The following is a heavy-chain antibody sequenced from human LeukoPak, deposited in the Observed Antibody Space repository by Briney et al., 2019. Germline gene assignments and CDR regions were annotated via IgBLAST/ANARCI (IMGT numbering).Heavy chain of an antibody. CDR2: IYYSGST. Sequence: SETLSLTCTVSGGSISSSSYYWGWIRQPPGKGLEWIGSIYYSGSTYYNPSLKSRVTISVDKSKNQFSLKLSSVTAADTAVYYCARGYDILTGHDAFDIWGQGTMVTVSS. CDR1: GGSISSSSYY. CDR3: ARGYDILTGHDAFDI. V-gene: IGHV4-39*07. J-gene: IGHJ3*02. D-gene: IGHD3-9*01.